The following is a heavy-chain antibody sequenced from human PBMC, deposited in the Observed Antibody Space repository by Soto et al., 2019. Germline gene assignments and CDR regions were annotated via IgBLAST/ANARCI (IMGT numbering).Heavy chain of an antibody. CDR3: ARLGFNYDFLSGYYNVHHYYGIAV. CDR2: IYPGDSDT. V-gene: IGHV5-51*01. CDR1: GYKVSTWHNFTSYW. Sequence: GESLKISCMGSGYKVSTWHNFTSYWIAWVRQMPGEGLEWMGIIYPGDSDTRYSPSFQGQVTISADKSINSVYLQWSSLKASDTATYYCARLGFNYDFLSGYYNVHHYYGIAVWGQGTTVTVSS. J-gene: IGHJ6*02. D-gene: IGHD3-3*01.